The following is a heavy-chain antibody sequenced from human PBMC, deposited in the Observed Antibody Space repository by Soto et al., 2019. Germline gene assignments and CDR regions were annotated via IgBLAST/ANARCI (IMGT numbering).Heavy chain of an antibody. CDR2: IYYSGST. CDR1: GGSVSSGSYY. Sequence: SETMSLTCTVSGGSVSSGSYYWSWIRQPPGKGLEWIGYIYYSGSTNYNPSLKSRVTISVDTSKNQFSLKLSSVTAADTAVYYCARDSNTYYYGSGSFGPWGQGTLVTVSS. V-gene: IGHV4-61*01. CDR3: ARDSNTYYYGSGSFGP. J-gene: IGHJ5*02. D-gene: IGHD3-10*01.